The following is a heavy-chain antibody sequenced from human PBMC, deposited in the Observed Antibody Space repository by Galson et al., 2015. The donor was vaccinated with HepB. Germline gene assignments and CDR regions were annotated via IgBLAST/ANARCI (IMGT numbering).Heavy chain of an antibody. J-gene: IGHJ4*02. CDR1: GFTLSDYY. V-gene: IGHV3-11*06. CDR2: ISQSGTYT. Sequence: LRLSCAASGFTLSDYYMSWIRQAPGKGLEWISYISQSGTYTNYADSVKGRFTISRDNAQNSLYLQINSLRAEDTAVYYCARVADADYGDHSHFDSWGQGTLVTVSS. D-gene: IGHD4-17*01. CDR3: ARVADADYGDHSHFDS.